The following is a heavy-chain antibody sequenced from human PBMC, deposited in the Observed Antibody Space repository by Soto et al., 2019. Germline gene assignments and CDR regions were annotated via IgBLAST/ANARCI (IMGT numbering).Heavy chain of an antibody. J-gene: IGHJ4*02. Sequence: QVQLQESGPGLLKPSGTLSLTCTVSGDSMSSSNWWNWVRQPPGKGLEWIGEAHHSGRTNYNPSPKRRVTTSVARSQNHFSLKLTSVTAADTAVYYCARSEATALDYWGQGTLVTVSS. CDR3: ARSEATALDY. CDR2: AHHSGRT. V-gene: IGHV4-4*02. CDR1: GDSMSSSNW.